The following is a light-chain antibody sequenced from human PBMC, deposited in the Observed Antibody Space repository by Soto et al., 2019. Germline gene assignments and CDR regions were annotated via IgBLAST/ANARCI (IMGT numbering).Light chain of an antibody. J-gene: IGLJ1*01. V-gene: IGLV2-14*01. CDR2: DVS. CDR3: SSYTSSSTLEV. CDR1: SSDIGGYNY. Sequence: ALTQPASVSGSPGQSITISCTGTSSDIGGYNYVSWYQQYPGKAPKVMIYDVSNRPSGVSNRFSGSKSGNTASLTISGLQAEDEADYYCSSYTSSSTLEVFGTGTKLTVL.